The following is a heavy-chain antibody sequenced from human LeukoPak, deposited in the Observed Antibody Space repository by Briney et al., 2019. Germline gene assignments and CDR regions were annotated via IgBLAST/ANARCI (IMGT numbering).Heavy chain of an antibody. Sequence: SETLSLTCSVSGGSVRSGSYYWTWIRQLAGKGLELIGRIYTSGTTHYNPSLKSRVTVTVDTSKNQFSLKLTSVTAADTAVYYCARWFSSSTGDRFDSWGHGTLVTVSS. CDR1: GGSVRSGSYY. J-gene: IGHJ4*01. CDR3: ARWFSSSTGDRFDS. V-gene: IGHV4-61*02. D-gene: IGHD6-19*01. CDR2: IYTSGTT.